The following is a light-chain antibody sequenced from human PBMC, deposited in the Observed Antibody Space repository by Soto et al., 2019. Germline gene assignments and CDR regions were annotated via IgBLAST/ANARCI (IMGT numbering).Light chain of an antibody. J-gene: IGKJ1*01. CDR2: AAS. V-gene: IGKV1-6*01. Sequence: AIQMTQSPSSLSASVGDRVTITCRASQGIRNDLGWYQQKPGKAPKLPIYAASSLQSGVPSRFSGSGSGTDFTLTISSLQPEDFATYYCQQYDDYWTFGQGTKVDIK. CDR3: QQYDDYWT. CDR1: QGIRND.